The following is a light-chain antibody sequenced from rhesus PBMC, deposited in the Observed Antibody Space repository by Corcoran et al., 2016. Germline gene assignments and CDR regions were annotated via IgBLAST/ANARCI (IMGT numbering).Light chain of an antibody. J-gene: IGLJ3*01. CDR1: SSDIGGYNY. Sequence: QAALTQPRSVSGSPGQSVTISCTGTSSDIGGYNYVSWYQQHPGTAPKLMIYEVSKRPSGVSDRFSGSKSGNTASLTISGLQAEDEDDYYCSSYAGSNTYVLFGGGTRLTVL. CDR3: SSYAGSNTYVL. V-gene: IGLV2-32*02. CDR2: EVS.